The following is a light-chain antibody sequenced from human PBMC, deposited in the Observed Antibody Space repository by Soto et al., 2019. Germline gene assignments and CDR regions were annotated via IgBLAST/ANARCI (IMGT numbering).Light chain of an antibody. J-gene: IGKJ1*01. V-gene: IGKV1-5*01. CDR2: DAS. Sequence: DIQMTQSPSTLSASVGDRVTITCRASQTIFNWLAWYQRKPGRAPNLLIYDASSLQSGVPSTFSGSGSGTEFTLTISSLQPGDFATYYCQQYNSYPWTLGQGTKVDIK. CDR3: QQYNSYPWT. CDR1: QTIFNW.